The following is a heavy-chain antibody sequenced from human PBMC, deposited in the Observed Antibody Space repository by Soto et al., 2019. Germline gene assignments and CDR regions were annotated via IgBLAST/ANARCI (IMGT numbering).Heavy chain of an antibody. Sequence: GGSLRLSCAASGFTFSSYGMHWVRQAPGKGLEWVAVISYDGSNKYYADSVKGRFTISRDNSKNTLYLQMNSLRAEDTAVYYCAKGRYSRVNYYYYYMDVWGKGTTVTVSS. J-gene: IGHJ6*03. D-gene: IGHD6-13*01. CDR3: AKGRYSRVNYYYYYMDV. CDR2: ISYDGSNK. V-gene: IGHV3-30*18. CDR1: GFTFSSYG.